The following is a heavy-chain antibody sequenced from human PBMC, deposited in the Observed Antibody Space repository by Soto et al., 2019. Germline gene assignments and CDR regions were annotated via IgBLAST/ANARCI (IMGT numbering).Heavy chain of an antibody. CDR3: TTGSVEGF. CDR2: IKTRDEGETT. CDR1: GFSVRNAW. D-gene: IGHD2-15*01. Sequence: EVQLVDSGGGLVKPGGSLRPSCEASGFSVRNAWMNWVRQAPGKGLEWVGRIKTRDEGETTNYAAPVKGRFTISRDDSKNTLYLQMNSLKTEDTAVYYCTTGSVEGFWGQGTTVTVSS. J-gene: IGHJ6*02. V-gene: IGHV3-15*07.